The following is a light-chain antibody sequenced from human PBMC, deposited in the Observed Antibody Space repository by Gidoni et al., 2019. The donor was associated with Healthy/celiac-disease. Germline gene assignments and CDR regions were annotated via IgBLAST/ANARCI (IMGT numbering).Light chain of an antibody. CDR1: QSVSSSY. Sequence: EIVLTQSPGTLSLSPGERATLSCRASQSVSSSYLAWYQQKPGQAPRLLIYGASSGSGTDFTLTISRLEPEDFAVYYCQQYGSSPRFGQGTKLEIK. V-gene: IGKV3-20*01. CDR2: GAS. J-gene: IGKJ2*03. CDR3: QQYGSSPR.